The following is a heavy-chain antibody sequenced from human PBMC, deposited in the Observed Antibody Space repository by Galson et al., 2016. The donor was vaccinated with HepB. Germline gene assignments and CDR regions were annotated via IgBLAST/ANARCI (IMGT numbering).Heavy chain of an antibody. CDR3: ARDPGGYRYGALDY. D-gene: IGHD5-18*01. J-gene: IGHJ4*02. Sequence: CAISGDSVSSNSAAWNWIRQSPSRGLEWLGRTYYRSTWYNDYAVFVKSRITINPDTSKNQFSLHLNSVTPEDTGVYYCARDPGGYRYGALDYWGQGTLVTVSS. V-gene: IGHV6-1*01. CDR1: GDSVSSNSAA. CDR2: TYYRSTWYN.